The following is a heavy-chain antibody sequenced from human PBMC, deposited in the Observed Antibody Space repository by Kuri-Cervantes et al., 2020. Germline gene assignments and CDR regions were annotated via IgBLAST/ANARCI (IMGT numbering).Heavy chain of an antibody. Sequence: GESLKISCAASGFTFGNYAMSWVRQAPGKGLEWVSAITDSGGDTFHADSVKGRFTISRDNAKNSLYLQMNSLRAEDTAVYYCARDLILGYSGYDLGYYYMDVWGKGTTVTVSS. CDR2: ITDSGGDT. CDR1: GFTFGNYA. J-gene: IGHJ6*03. V-gene: IGHV3-23*01. D-gene: IGHD5-12*01. CDR3: ARDLILGYSGYDLGYYYMDV.